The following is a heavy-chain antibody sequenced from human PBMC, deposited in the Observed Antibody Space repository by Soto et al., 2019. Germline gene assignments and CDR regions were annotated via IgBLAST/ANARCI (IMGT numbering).Heavy chain of an antibody. D-gene: IGHD6-19*01. CDR2: INPNSGGT. CDR3: AGGGMGEQWLSRYYYYYGMDV. V-gene: IGHV1-2*02. CDR1: GYTFTCYY. J-gene: IGHJ6*02. Sequence: ASVKVSCKASGYTFTCYYMHWVREAPGQGLEWMGWINPNSGGTNYAQKFQGRVTMTRDTSISTAYMELSRLRSDDTAVYYCAGGGMGEQWLSRYYYYYGMDVWGQGTTVTVSS.